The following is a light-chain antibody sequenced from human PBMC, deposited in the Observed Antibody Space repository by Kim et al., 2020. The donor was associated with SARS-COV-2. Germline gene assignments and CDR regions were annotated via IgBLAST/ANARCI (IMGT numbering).Light chain of an antibody. CDR1: QSVSSY. CDR3: KQRSSWPGIN. J-gene: IGKJ5*01. CDR2: DTS. Sequence: EIVLTQSPATLSLSPGERATLSCRASQSVSSYLAWYQQKPGQAPRLLIYDTSNRATGIPARFSGSGSGTDFTLTISSREPEDFAVYYCKQRSSWPGINFGQGTRLEIK. V-gene: IGKV3-11*01.